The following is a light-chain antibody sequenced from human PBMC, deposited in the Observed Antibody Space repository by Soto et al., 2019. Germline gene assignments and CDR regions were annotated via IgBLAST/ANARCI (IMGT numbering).Light chain of an antibody. J-gene: IGKJ1*01. CDR1: QSVSSR. CDR2: GAS. V-gene: IGKV3-15*01. CDR3: LQYYNWWT. Sequence: EIVMTQSPSTLSVSPGERVTLSCRASQSVSSRLAWYQQKPGQSPRLLIYGASTRATGIPARFSGSGSGTEFTLTISSLQSEDFGVYYCLQYYNWWTFGQGTKVDI.